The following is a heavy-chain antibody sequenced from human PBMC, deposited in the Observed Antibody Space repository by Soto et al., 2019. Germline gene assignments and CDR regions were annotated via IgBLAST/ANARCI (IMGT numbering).Heavy chain of an antibody. V-gene: IGHV4-31*03. CDR3: ARARLRAVYAFDF. CDR2: IYYNGNT. Sequence: QVQLQESGPGLVKPSQTLSLTCTLSGVSITSGAYYWTWVRQHPGKGLEWIGYIYYNGNTYFSPSLKSRLTISIDTSKNQFSLKLSSVTAADTAMYYCARARLRAVYAFDFWGQGSPGHRLL. CDR1: GVSITSGAYY. D-gene: IGHD2-8*01. J-gene: IGHJ4*03.